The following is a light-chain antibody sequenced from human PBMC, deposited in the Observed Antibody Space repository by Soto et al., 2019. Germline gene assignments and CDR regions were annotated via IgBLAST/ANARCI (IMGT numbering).Light chain of an antibody. J-gene: IGKJ5*01. V-gene: IGKV1-33*01. Sequence: DIQMTQSPSSLSATVGDRVTITCQASQGISNYLNWYQQKPGKAPKLLIYGASKFETGVPSRFSGSWSATDFTCTFSSLHADDIETYIYQHYDSVFTFGQGTRLESK. CDR1: QGISNY. CDR2: GAS. CDR3: QHYDSVFT.